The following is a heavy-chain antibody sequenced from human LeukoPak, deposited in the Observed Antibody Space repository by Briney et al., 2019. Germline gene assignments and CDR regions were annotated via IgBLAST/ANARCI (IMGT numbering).Heavy chain of an antibody. CDR3: AKSRSGPGKEKPFDY. CDR1: GFTFSYYS. D-gene: IGHD3-10*01. J-gene: IGHJ4*02. Sequence: GGSLRLSCAASGFTFSYYSMSWVRQAPGKGLEWVSAISGSGGSTYYADSVKGRFTISRDNSKNTLYLQMNSLRAEDSAVYYCAKSRSGPGKEKPFDYWGQGTLVTVSS. V-gene: IGHV3-23*01. CDR2: ISGSGGST.